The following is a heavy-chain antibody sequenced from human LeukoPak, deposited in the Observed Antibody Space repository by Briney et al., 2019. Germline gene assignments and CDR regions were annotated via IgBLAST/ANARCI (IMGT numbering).Heavy chain of an antibody. J-gene: IGHJ4*02. CDR2: ISGSGDST. CDR1: GFTFSSYV. Sequence: PGGSLRLSCAASGFTFSSYVMSWVRQAPGKGLEWVSAISGSGDSTYYADSVKGRFTISRDNSKNTLYLQMDSLRAEDTAVYYCAKAPGGSYYKYPLDYWGQGTLVTVSS. D-gene: IGHD3-10*01. V-gene: IGHV3-23*01. CDR3: AKAPGGSYYKYPLDY.